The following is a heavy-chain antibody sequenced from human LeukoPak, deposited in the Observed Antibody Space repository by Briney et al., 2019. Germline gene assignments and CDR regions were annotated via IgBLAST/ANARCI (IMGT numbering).Heavy chain of an antibody. CDR2: IRYDGSNK. CDR1: GFTFSSYG. Sequence: PGGSLRLSCAASGFTFSSYGMHWVRQAPGKGLEWVAFIRYDGSNKYYADSVKGRFTISRDNSKNTLYLQMNSLRAEDTAVYYCAKEDRDDYGDPRRLFWWGQGTLVTVSS. CDR3: AKEDRDDYGDPRRLFW. V-gene: IGHV3-30*02. D-gene: IGHD4-17*01. J-gene: IGHJ4*02.